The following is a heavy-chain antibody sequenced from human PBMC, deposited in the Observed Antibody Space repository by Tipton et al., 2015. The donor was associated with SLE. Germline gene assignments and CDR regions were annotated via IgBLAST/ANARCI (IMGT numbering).Heavy chain of an antibody. CDR2: IYYSGST. V-gene: IGHV4-31*03. Sequence: LRLSCTVSGGSISSGGYYWSWIRQHPGKGLEWIGYIYYSGSTYYNPSLKSRVTISLDTSKNQFSLKLTSVTTADTAVYHCARDISGYSSSWFYYYSAMDVWGQGTTVTVSS. D-gene: IGHD6-13*01. J-gene: IGHJ6*02. CDR1: GGSISSGGYY. CDR3: ARDISGYSSSWFYYYSAMDV.